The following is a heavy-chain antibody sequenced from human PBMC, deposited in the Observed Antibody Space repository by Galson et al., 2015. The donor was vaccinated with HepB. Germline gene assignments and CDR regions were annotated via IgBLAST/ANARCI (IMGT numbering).Heavy chain of an antibody. CDR1: GYTFSTYS. V-gene: IGHV1-18*01. D-gene: IGHD6-6*01. CDR2: ISAHNRDT. CDR3: ARARYRNSPPEF. Sequence: SVKVSCKASGYTFSTYSITWVRRAPGQGLEWMGWISAHNRDTQYAQKFQGRVTMTTDTSTNTAYMDLRSLRSDDTAVYYCARARYRNSPPEFWGQGTLVTVSS. J-gene: IGHJ4*02.